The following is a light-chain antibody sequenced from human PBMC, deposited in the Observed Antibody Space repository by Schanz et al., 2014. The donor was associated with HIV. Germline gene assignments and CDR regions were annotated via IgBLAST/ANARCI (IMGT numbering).Light chain of an antibody. CDR2: EVS. Sequence: QSALTQPASVSGSPGQSITISCTGTSNDVGTYNLVSWYQQHPGKAPQLMIYEVSKRPSGVSDRFSGSKSGSAASLTISGLQAEDEADYYCSSCTTSNTLVFGGGTKLTVL. J-gene: IGLJ3*02. V-gene: IGLV2-14*02. CDR1: SNDVGTYNL. CDR3: SSCTTSNTLV.